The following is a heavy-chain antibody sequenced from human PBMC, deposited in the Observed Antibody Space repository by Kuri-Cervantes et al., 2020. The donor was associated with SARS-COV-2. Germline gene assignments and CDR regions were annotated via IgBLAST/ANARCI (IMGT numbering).Heavy chain of an antibody. V-gene: IGHV5-51*01. Sequence: GESLKISRKGSGYSFTSYWYGWVRQMPGKGLELVGIIYPGDSDNRYSPYFQGQITISADKSISTAYLHWISLEASDTDMYYWATGLVVPAAMRDYWGQGTLVTVAS. CDR2: IYPGDSDN. CDR3: ATGLVVPAAMRDY. J-gene: IGHJ4*02. CDR1: GYSFTSYW. D-gene: IGHD2-2*01.